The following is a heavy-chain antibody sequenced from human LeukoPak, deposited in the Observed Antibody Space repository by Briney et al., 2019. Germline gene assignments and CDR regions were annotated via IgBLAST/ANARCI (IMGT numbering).Heavy chain of an antibody. D-gene: IGHD3-3*01. CDR1: GFTFSSYA. J-gene: IGHJ4*02. CDR3: ATEYDFWSGYSYYFDY. Sequence: GGSLRLSCAASGFTFSSYAMNWVRQAPGKGLEWVSVISSSGGSTYYADSVKGRFTISRGNSKNTLYLQMNSLRAEDTAVYYCATEYDFWSGYSYYFDYWGQGTLVTVSS. V-gene: IGHV3-23*01. CDR2: ISSSGGST.